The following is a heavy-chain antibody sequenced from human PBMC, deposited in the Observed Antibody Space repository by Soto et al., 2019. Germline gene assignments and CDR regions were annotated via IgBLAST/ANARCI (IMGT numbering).Heavy chain of an antibody. CDR1: GFTFRGYA. CDR3: AKEGAGYYDSSPYDS. Sequence: VGSLRLSCAASGFTFRGYAMSWVRQAPGKGLEWVSAISGSGESTHYADSVKGRSTISRDNSKNTLYLQMNSLRAEDTAVYYCAKEGAGYYDSSPYDSWGQGTLVTVSS. J-gene: IGHJ5*01. V-gene: IGHV3-23*01. CDR2: ISGSGEST. D-gene: IGHD3-22*01.